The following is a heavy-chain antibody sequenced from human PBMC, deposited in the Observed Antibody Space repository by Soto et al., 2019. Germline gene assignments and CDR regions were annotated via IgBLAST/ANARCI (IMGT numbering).Heavy chain of an antibody. D-gene: IGHD6-13*01. V-gene: IGHV1-69*01. J-gene: IGHJ3*01. CDR1: GGTLNKHA. Sequence: QVQLVQSGAEVKKPGSSVKVSCKAAGGTLNKHAITWVRRAPGQGLEWLGGIIPMFGIPNYPQKFQGRVTITADASTNTSYMELHRLPSDDTAVYYCARGGTSGWLKGAYDVWGQGTMATVSS. CDR3: ARGGTSGWLKGAYDV. CDR2: IIPMFGIP.